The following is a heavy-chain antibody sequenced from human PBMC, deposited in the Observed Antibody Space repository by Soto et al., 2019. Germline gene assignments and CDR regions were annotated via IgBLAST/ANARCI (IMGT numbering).Heavy chain of an antibody. CDR3: ASLPSFYYGSGYGMDV. Sequence: QVQLVQSGTEVKKPGSWVKVSCKASGGTFRSNAISWVRQAPGQGLEWMGGLIPIFGTTNYAQKFQGRVTITADESASTAYMELSSLRSDDTAVYYCASLPSFYYGSGYGMDVWGQGTTVTVSS. CDR2: LIPIFGTT. D-gene: IGHD3-10*01. V-gene: IGHV1-69*01. CDR1: GGTFRSNA. J-gene: IGHJ6*02.